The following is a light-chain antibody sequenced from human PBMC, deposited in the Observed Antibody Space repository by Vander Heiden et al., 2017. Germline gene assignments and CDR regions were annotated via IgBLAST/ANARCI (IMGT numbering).Light chain of an antibody. V-gene: IGKV4-1*01. CDR1: QSVLYSYNNKNY. J-gene: IGKJ1*01. Sequence: DIVMTQSPYSLAASLVESATINCKSSQSVLYSYNNKNYLAWYQQKPGQPPKLLIYWASTRESGVPDRFSGSGSGTDFTLTISSLQAEDVAVYYCQQYYSTPRTFGQGTKVEIK. CDR2: WAS. CDR3: QQYYSTPRT.